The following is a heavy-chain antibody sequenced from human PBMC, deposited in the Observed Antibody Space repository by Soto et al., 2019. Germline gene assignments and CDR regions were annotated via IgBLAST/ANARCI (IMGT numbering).Heavy chain of an antibody. D-gene: IGHD5-12*01. V-gene: IGHV1-58*02. J-gene: IGHJ4*02. CDR2: IVVGSGNT. Sequence: ASVKVSCKASGFTFTSSAMQWVRQARGQRLEWIGWIVVGSGNTNYAQKFQERVTITRDMSTSTAYMELSSLRSEDTAVYYCAALYSGHEEHYDYWGQGTPDTVSS. CDR3: AALYSGHEEHYDY. CDR1: GFTFTSSA.